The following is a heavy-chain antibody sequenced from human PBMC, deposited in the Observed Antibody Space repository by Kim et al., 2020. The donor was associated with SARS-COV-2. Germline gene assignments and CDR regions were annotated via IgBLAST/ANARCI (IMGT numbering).Heavy chain of an antibody. J-gene: IGHJ3*02. CDR1: GFTFSGST. D-gene: IGHD6-19*01. Sequence: GGSLRLSCAASGFTFSGSTMHWVRQASGKGLEWVGRIRSKANNYATAYAASAKNRFTISRDDSKSTAYLQMNSLKTEDTAVYYCTRVNPTAGGWYDAFDIWGQGTKVTVSS. CDR3: TRVNPTAGGWYDAFDI. CDR2: IRSKANNYAT. V-gene: IGHV3-73*01.